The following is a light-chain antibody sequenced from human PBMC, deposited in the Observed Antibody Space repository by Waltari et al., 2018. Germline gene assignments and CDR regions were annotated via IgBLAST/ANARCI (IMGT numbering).Light chain of an antibody. J-gene: IGLJ1*01. CDR2: DVT. CDR1: SSDVGTYDY. CDR3: SSYTTSSTVYV. Sequence: QSALTQPASVSGSPGQSITIPCTGTSSDVGTYDYVSCYQQHPGKAPKLMIYDVTKRPSGIANRFSGSKSGNTASLTISGLQAEDEADYYCSSYTTSSTVYVFGTGTKVTVL. V-gene: IGLV2-14*03.